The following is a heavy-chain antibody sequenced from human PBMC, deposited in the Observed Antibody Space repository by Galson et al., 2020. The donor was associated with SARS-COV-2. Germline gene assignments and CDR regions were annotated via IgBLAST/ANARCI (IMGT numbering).Heavy chain of an antibody. J-gene: IGHJ4*02. Sequence: GGSLRLSCAASGFTFSSYAMHWVRQAPGKGLEWVAVISYDGSNKYYVDSVKGRFTISRDNSKNTLYLQMNSLRAEDTAVYYCARDGDIVVVTAMDYWGQGTLVTVSS. V-gene: IGHV3-30*04. CDR2: ISYDGSNK. CDR3: ARDGDIVVVTAMDY. CDR1: GFTFSSYA. D-gene: IGHD2-21*02.